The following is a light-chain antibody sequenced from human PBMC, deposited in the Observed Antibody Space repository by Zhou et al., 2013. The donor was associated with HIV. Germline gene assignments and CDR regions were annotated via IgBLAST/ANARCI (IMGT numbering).Light chain of an antibody. CDR2: DAF. CDR1: QRVSNF. J-gene: IGKJ5*01. CDR3: QQYYTYPIT. V-gene: IGKV3-11*01. Sequence: EIVLTQSPATLSLSPGERATLSCRASQRVSNFLAWYQQKPGQAPRLLIYDAFNRATGIPARFSGSGSGTDFTLTISSLQPDDFATYYCQQYYTYPITFGQGTRLEIK.